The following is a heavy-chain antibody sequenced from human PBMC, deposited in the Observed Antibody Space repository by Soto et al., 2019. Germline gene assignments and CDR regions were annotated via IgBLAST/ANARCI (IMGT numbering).Heavy chain of an antibody. CDR2: IYYSGST. D-gene: IGHD6-19*01. Sequence: LSLTCTVSGGSISSSSYYWGWIRQPPGKGLEWIGSIYYSGSTYYNPSLKSRVTISVDTSKNQFSLKLSSVTAADTAVYYCARGIRSSGWYRGATYYFDYWGQGTLVTVSS. CDR1: GGSISSSSYY. V-gene: IGHV4-39*01. CDR3: ARGIRSSGWYRGATYYFDY. J-gene: IGHJ4*02.